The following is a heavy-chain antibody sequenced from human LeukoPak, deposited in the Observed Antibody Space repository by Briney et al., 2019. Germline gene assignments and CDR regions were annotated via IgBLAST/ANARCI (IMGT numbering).Heavy chain of an antibody. CDR2: ISTSGSTI. J-gene: IGHJ4*02. D-gene: IGHD2-15*01. Sequence: GGSLRLSCTGSGFTFGDHAMTWLRQAPGKGLEWVSYISTSGSTIYYADSVKGRFTVSRDNAKNSLYLQMNSLRAGDTAVYYCASSLGYRSGGSCYAGNQFDYWGQGTLVAVSS. CDR3: ASSLGYRSGGSCYAGNQFDY. V-gene: IGHV3-48*03. CDR1: GFTFGDHA.